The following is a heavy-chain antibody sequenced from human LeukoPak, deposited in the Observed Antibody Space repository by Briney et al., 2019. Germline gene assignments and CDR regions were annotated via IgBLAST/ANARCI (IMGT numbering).Heavy chain of an antibody. D-gene: IGHD3-3*01. Sequence: PGGSLRLSCAASGFIFSNYWMTWVRHAPGKVLEWVATIKQDGGEKYYVDSVKGRFTISRDNAKNSLSLQMSSLRAEDTAVYYCARDRNTDFWSGYYTNYFDYWGQGTLVIVSS. CDR1: GFIFSNYW. V-gene: IGHV3-7*01. CDR3: ARDRNTDFWSGYYTNYFDY. J-gene: IGHJ4*02. CDR2: IKQDGGEK.